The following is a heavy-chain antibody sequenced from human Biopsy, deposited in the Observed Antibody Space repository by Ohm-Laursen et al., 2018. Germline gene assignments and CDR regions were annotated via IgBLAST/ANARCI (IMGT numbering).Heavy chain of an antibody. CDR3: AKDRYNYTPIGGFSMDV. Sequence: RSLRLSCSASGFPFTGFSMDWVRQAPGKGLEWVAFIFYDGSNTYYADSVKGRFTISRDNSRDTLYLQMSSLRAEDTAVYYCAKDRYNYTPIGGFSMDVWDQGTTVTVSS. CDR1: GFPFTGFS. J-gene: IGHJ6*02. CDR2: IFYDGSNT. D-gene: IGHD5-18*01. V-gene: IGHV3-30*18.